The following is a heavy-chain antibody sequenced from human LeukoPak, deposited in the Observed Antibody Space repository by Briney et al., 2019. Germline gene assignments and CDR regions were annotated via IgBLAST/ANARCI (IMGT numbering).Heavy chain of an antibody. CDR3: AKDSRELYSSSSFFDY. J-gene: IGHJ4*02. CDR1: GFTFDDYA. CDR2: ISWNSGSI. D-gene: IGHD6-13*01. V-gene: IGHV3-9*01. Sequence: GGSLRLSCAASGFTFDDYAMHWVRQAPGKGLEWVSGISWNSGSIGYADSVKGRFTISRDNAKNSLYLQMNSLRAEDTALYYCAKDSRELYSSSSFFDYWGQGTLVTVSS.